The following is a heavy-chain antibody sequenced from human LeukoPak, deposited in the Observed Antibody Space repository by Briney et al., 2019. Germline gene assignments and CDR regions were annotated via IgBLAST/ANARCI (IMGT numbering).Heavy chain of an antibody. CDR1: GYTFTGYY. D-gene: IGHD1-26*01. CDR3: ASRRSGSYYPFDY. J-gene: IGHJ4*02. V-gene: IGHV1-2*02. CDR2: INPNSGGT. Sequence: ASVKVSCKASGYTFTGYYMHWVRQAPGQGLEWMGWINPNSGGTNYAQKFQGRVTMTRDTSISTAYMELSRLRSDDTAVYYCASRRSGSYYPFDYWGQGTLVTVSS.